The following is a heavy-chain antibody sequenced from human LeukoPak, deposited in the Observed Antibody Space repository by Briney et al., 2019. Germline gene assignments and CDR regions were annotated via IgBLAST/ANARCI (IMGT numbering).Heavy chain of an antibody. CDR3: ARGGDTANWFDP. D-gene: IGHD5-18*01. Sequence: SXTCAXSGYSISSXYYWGWIRQPPGKGLEWIGSIYHSGSTYYNPSLKSRVTISVDTSKNQFSLKLSSVTAADTAVYYCARGGDTANWFDPWGQGTLVTVSS. CDR1: GYSISSXYY. CDR2: IYHSGST. V-gene: IGHV4-38-2*01. J-gene: IGHJ5*02.